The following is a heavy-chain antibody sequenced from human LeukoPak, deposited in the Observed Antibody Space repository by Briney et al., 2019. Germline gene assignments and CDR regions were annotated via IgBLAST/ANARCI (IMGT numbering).Heavy chain of an antibody. CDR3: ARGNGSSYSSSWTFDY. CDR2: IIPILGIA. V-gene: IGHV1-69*04. Sequence: SVKVSCKASGGTFSSYAISWVRQAPGQGLEWMGRIIPILGIANYAQKFQGRVTITADKSTSTAYMELSSLRSEDTAVYYCARGNGSSYSSSWTFDYWGQGTLVTVSS. J-gene: IGHJ4*02. D-gene: IGHD6-13*01. CDR1: GGTFSSYA.